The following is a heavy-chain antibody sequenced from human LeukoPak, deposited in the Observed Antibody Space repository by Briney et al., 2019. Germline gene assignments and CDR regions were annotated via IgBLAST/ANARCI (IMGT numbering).Heavy chain of an antibody. J-gene: IGHJ4*02. CDR2: IRSDGSNR. V-gene: IGHV3-30*02. CDR3: AKDDSYTGSSYFDY. Sequence: GGSLRLSCAASGFTVSSNYMSWVRQPPGKGLEWVAFIRSDGSNRYYADSVKGRFTVSRDNSRNTLYLQMNSLRVEDTAVYYCAKDDSYTGSSYFDYWAQGALVAVSS. CDR1: GFTVSSNY. D-gene: IGHD1-26*01.